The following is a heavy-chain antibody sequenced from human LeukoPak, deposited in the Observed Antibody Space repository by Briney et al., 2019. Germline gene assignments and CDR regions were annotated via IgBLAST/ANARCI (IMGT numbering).Heavy chain of an antibody. Sequence: SVKVSCKASGFTFTSSAMQWVRQARGQRLEWIGWIVVGSGNTNYAQKFQERVTITRDMSTSTAYMELSSLRSEDTAVYYCAKALGSREGKAFDIWGQGTMVTVSS. CDR1: GFTFTSSA. V-gene: IGHV1-58*02. CDR2: IVVGSGNT. CDR3: AKALGSREGKAFDI. D-gene: IGHD3-10*01. J-gene: IGHJ3*02.